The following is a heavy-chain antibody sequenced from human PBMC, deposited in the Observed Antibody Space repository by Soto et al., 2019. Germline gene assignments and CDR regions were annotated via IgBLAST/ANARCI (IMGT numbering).Heavy chain of an antibody. Sequence: PGESLKVSCKGAEYSFTSYGIGWVHQKPGKGLEWMGIIYPGDSDTRYSPSFQGQVTISADKSISTAYLQWSSLKASDTAMYYCARHLVVPAAIHYYYYYGMDVWGQGTTVTVSS. CDR3: ARHLVVPAAIHYYYYYGMDV. D-gene: IGHD2-2*01. CDR2: IYPGDSDT. J-gene: IGHJ6*02. CDR1: EYSFTSYG. V-gene: IGHV5-51*07.